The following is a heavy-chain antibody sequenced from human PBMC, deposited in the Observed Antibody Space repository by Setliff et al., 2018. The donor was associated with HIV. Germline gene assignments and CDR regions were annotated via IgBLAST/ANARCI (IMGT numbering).Heavy chain of an antibody. CDR2: IYYSGTT. J-gene: IGHJ3*02. V-gene: IGHV4-39*01. D-gene: IGHD2-21*01. Sequence: TASETLSLTCTVSGDSISSSTFYWGWIRQPPGKGLEWIGSIYYSGTTYYNPSLKSRVAISVDTSKNQFSLKLSSVTAADTAVYYCARPRLRGSGAFDIWGQGTMVTVSS. CDR3: ARPRLRGSGAFDI. CDR1: GDSISSSTFY.